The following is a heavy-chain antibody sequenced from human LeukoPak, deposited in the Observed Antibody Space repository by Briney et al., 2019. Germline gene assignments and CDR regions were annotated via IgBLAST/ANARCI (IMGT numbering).Heavy chain of an antibody. D-gene: IGHD4-17*01. CDR1: GFTVSSNY. CDR2: IYSGGST. Sequence: GGSLRLSCAASGFTVSSNYMSWVRQAPGKGLEWVSVIYSGGSTYYADSVKGRFTISRDNSKNTLYLQMNSLRAEDTAVYYCARVHGDRTTKGGNAFDIWGQGTMVTVSS. V-gene: IGHV3-53*01. CDR3: ARVHGDRTTKGGNAFDI. J-gene: IGHJ3*02.